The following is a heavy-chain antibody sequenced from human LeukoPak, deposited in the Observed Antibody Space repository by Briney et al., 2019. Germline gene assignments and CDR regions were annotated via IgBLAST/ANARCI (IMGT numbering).Heavy chain of an antibody. CDR1: GYCFTSYW. Sequence: GESLKICCKGSGYCFTSYWIGWVGQMPGKGLEWMGIIYPGDSDTRYSPSFQGQVTISADKSISTAYLQWSSLKTSDTAMYYCAREDDYSNYGDYWVQGTMVTVSS. V-gene: IGHV5-51*01. CDR3: AREDDYSNYGDY. J-gene: IGHJ4*02. D-gene: IGHD4-11*01. CDR2: IYPGDSDT.